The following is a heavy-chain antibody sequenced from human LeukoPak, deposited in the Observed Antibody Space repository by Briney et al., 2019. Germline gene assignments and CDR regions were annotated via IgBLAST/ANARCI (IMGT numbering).Heavy chain of an antibody. CDR2: IYYSGST. CDR1: GGSISSYN. D-gene: IGHD5-18*01. J-gene: IGHJ4*02. CDR3: ARLVDTAMVHYFDY. Sequence: SETLSLTCIVSGGSISSYNWSWIRQPRGKGLEWIGYIYYSGSTNYNPSLKSRVTISVDTSKNQFSLKLSSVTAADTAVYYCARLVDTAMVHYFDYWGQGTLVTVSS. V-gene: IGHV4-59*08.